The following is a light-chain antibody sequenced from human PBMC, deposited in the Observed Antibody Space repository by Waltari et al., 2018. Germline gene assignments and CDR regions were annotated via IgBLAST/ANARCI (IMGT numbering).Light chain of an antibody. CDR1: RSHIGRNS. V-gene: IGLV1-44*01. J-gene: IGLJ3*02. Sequence: QSVLTQPPSASGTPGQRVTISCSGGRSHIGRNSVNSFQPLPGTAPSLFIYFTDQRPSGVPGRFSGSKSGTSASLAISGLQSGDEADYYCASWDASLNGWVFGGGTKLTVL. CDR2: FTD. CDR3: ASWDASLNGWV.